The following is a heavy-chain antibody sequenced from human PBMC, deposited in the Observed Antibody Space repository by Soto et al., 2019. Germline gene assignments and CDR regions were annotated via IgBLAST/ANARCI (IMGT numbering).Heavy chain of an antibody. CDR2: ISYDGSKK. D-gene: IGHD2-2*01. J-gene: IGHJ4*02. Sequence: HPGGSLRLSCAASVFNLSSSAMNWFRQAPGKGLEWLSVISYDGSKKYYADSVKGRFTISRDDSKNTLYLQMHSLRADDTAVYYRTRDRCSGTSCYFRYWGQGTLVTVSS. CDR3: TRDRCSGTSCYFRY. V-gene: IGHV3-30-3*01. CDR1: VFNLSSSA.